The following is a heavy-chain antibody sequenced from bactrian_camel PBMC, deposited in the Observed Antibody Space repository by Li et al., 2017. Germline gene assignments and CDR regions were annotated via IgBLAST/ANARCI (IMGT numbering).Heavy chain of an antibody. D-gene: IGHD1*01. Sequence: VQLVESGGGTVQAGGSLRLSCVFSGYGYNPYCMAWYRQAPGNECELVSTRSSDGGGYYADAVKGRFTISQDSAKNAVHLQMNSLKPEDTAMYYCAGDWGVSRNSKLCYDGRWSFAPRAMGQGTQVTVS. CDR1: GYGYNPYC. V-gene: IGHV3S55*01. CDR2: RSSDGGG. J-gene: IGHJ4*01.